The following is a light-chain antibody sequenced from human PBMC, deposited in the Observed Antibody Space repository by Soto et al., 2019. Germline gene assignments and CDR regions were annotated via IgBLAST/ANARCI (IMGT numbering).Light chain of an antibody. CDR1: SSNLGAGYG. CDR2: NNN. J-gene: IGLJ1*01. Sequence: QSVLTQPPSVSGAPGQGVTISCSGTSSNLGAGYGVHWYQQLPGTVPKLLIYNNNNRPSGVPDRFSGSKSGTSASLAITGLQTEDEADYYCQSYDSSLIAYVFGAGTKLTVL. V-gene: IGLV1-40*01. CDR3: QSYDSSLIAYV.